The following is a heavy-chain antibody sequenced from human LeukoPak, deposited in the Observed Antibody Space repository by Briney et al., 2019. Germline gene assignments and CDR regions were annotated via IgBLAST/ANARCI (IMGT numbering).Heavy chain of an antibody. CDR3: GSSSGHYYVAY. J-gene: IGHJ4*02. CDR2: IYDSGST. Sequence: SETLSLTCTVSGGSISSDKYYWSWIRQHPGKGLEWIGYIYDSGSTYYNPSLKSRVTISVDRSKNQFSLKLSSVTATDTAVYYCGSSSGHYYVAYWGQGTLVTVSS. V-gene: IGHV4-30-4*08. D-gene: IGHD3-22*01. CDR1: GGSISSDKYY.